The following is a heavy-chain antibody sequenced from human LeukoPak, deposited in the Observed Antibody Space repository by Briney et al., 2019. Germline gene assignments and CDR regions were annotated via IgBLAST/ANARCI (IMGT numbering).Heavy chain of an antibody. CDR1: GSTASTNY. J-gene: IGHJ3*02. CDR3: ARSSHYDILTGYSEEDAFDI. V-gene: IGHV3-53*01. CDR2: IYSGGST. Sequence: GGSLRSSCAASGSTASTNYMGWVRQAPGKGLEWVSVIYSGGSTDYADSVKGRFTISRDTSKNTLYLQMNSLRVEDTAVYYCARSSHYDILTGYSEEDAFDIWGQGTMVTVSS. D-gene: IGHD3-9*01.